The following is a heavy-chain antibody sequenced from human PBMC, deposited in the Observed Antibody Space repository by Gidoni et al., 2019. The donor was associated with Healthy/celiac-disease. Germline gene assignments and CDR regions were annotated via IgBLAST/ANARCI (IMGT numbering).Heavy chain of an antibody. CDR1: GGSISSGSYY. J-gene: IGHJ2*01. CDR3: ARDRRAGWDFDL. V-gene: IGHV4-61*02. Sequence: QVQLQESGPGLVEPSQTLSLTCTVPGGSISSGSYYWNWIRQPAGKGLEWIGRIYTSGSTNYNPSLKSRVTMSVDTSKNQFSLKLNSVTAADTAVYYCARDRRAGWDFDLWGRGTLVTVSS. CDR2: IYTSGST.